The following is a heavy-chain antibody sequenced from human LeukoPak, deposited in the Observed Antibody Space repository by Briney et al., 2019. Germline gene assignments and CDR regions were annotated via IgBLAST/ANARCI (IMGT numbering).Heavy chain of an antibody. CDR3: ARQRASGTWAFDY. Sequence: SESVSLACTVSRGSISSRSDYWWAWIRQPPGKGLERIASVYYKGNTYYNWSLKSRLTISVDTSKDQFLLNLASVTAADTAVYHCARQRASGTWAFDYWGQGTLLTVS. CDR2: VYYKGNT. J-gene: IGHJ4*02. D-gene: IGHD3-3*01. V-gene: IGHV4-39*01. CDR1: RGSISSRSDY.